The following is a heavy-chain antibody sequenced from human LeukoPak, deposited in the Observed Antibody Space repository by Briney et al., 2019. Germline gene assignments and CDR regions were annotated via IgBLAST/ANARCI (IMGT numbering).Heavy chain of an antibody. CDR2: LYYSGSS. CDR1: GGSISSSSYC. J-gene: IGHJ3*02. Sequence: PSETLSLTCTVSGGSISSSSYCWGWIRQPPGKGLEWIGTLYYSGSSSYHPSLKSRVTISVDTSKNQLSLKLASVTAADTAVYYCARPSSRSSSWGNAFDIWGQGTMVTVSS. V-gene: IGHV4-39*07. CDR3: ARPSSRSSSWGNAFDI. D-gene: IGHD6-6*01.